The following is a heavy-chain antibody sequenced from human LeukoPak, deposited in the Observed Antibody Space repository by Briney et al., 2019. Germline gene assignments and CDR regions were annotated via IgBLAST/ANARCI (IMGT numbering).Heavy chain of an antibody. CDR3: ARGYAWDSYGLVLDS. J-gene: IGHJ4*02. Sequence: GGSLRLSCAASGFTFNDYYMSWIRQAPGEGLEWISYISGSGDRIYYADSVKGRFTISRDNAKNSLYLQLNSLRAEDTAVYYCARGYAWDSYGLVLDSWGQGALVTVSS. CDR2: ISGSGDRI. D-gene: IGHD3-16*02. V-gene: IGHV3-11*01. CDR1: GFTFNDYY.